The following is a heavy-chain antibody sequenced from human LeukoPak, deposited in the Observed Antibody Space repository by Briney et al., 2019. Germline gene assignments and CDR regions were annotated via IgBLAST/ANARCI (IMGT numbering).Heavy chain of an antibody. CDR1: GGSFSGYY. CDR3: AREAYSSGYYLYYFDY. V-gene: IGHV4-34*01. D-gene: IGHD3-22*01. J-gene: IGHJ4*02. Sequence: PSETLSLTCAVYGGSFSGYYWSWIRQPPGKGLEWIGEINHSGSTNYNPSLKSRVTISVDTSKNQFSLKLSSVTAADTAVYYCAREAYSSGYYLYYFDYWGQGTLVTFSS. CDR2: INHSGST.